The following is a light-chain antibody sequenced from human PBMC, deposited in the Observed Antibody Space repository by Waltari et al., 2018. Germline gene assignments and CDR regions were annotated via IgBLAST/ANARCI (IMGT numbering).Light chain of an antibody. Sequence: DIVMTQSPDSLAVSLGERATINCKSSQSVLYSSNNKNYLAWYQQKPGQPPKLLIYWASTRESGVPDRFSGSGSGTDFTLTISILQAEDVAVCYCQQYYSTPRTFGQGTKVEIK. CDR3: QQYYSTPRT. J-gene: IGKJ1*01. V-gene: IGKV4-1*01. CDR2: WAS. CDR1: QSVLYSSNNKNY.